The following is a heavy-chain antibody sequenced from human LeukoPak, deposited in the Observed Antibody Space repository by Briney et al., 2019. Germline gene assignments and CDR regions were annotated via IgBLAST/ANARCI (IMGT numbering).Heavy chain of an antibody. J-gene: IGHJ4*02. CDR1: GFTFSSYG. Sequence: PGGSLRLSCAASGFTFSSYGMHWVRQAPGKGLEWVAVIWYDGTNKNYGDSVKGRFTISRDNSENTLYLRMNSLRAEDTAVYYCARDLRVTMARGVPGYWGQGTLVTVSS. D-gene: IGHD3-10*01. CDR3: ARDLRVTMARGVPGY. CDR2: IWYDGTNK. V-gene: IGHV3-33*01.